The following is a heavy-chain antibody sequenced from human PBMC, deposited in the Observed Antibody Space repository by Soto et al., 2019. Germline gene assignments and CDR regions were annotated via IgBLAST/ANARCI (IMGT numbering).Heavy chain of an antibody. CDR1: GVTVGSNY. Sequence: EMQLVESGGGLVQPGGSLRLSCAASGVTVGSNYMSWVRQAPGKGLEWVSVIYSGDNTEYADSVKGRFTISGDNAKNTLDLQMTSLRAENTPVYYGAIARGGGYCIGGTRCYGLYMAVW. CDR2: IYSGDNT. V-gene: IGHV3-66*01. CDR3: AIARGGGYCIGGTRCYGLYMAV. D-gene: IGHD2-15*01. J-gene: IGHJ6*03.